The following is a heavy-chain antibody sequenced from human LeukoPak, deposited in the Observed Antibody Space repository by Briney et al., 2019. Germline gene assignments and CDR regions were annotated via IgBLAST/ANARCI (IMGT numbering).Heavy chain of an antibody. Sequence: QAGGSLRLSCAASGFTFSSYGMHWVRQAPGKGLEWVAVISYDGSNKYYADSVKGRFTISRDNSKNTLYLQMNSLRAEDTAEYYCAKLPTTVTTRRDFDYWGQGTLVTVSS. CDR2: ISYDGSNK. CDR1: GFTFSSYG. J-gene: IGHJ4*02. V-gene: IGHV3-30*18. CDR3: AKLPTTVTTRRDFDY. D-gene: IGHD4-17*01.